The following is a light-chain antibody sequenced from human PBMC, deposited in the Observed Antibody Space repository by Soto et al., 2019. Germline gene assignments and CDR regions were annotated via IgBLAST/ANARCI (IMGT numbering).Light chain of an antibody. Sequence: IVMTQAPAIMSVSPGERATLSCRARQSVDNNLAWYPQKPGQAPRLIIHGASTRATGITARFSGSGSGTGFTLTISSLQSGDYAVYYDQQYKNWPPLPFGGGNTVES. V-gene: IGKV3-15*01. CDR1: QSVDNN. J-gene: IGKJ4*01. CDR3: QQYKNWPPLP. CDR2: GAS.